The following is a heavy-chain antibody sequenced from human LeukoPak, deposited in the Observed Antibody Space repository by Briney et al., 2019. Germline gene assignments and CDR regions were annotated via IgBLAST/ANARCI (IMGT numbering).Heavy chain of an antibody. Sequence: GGSLRLSCAASGFTFSSYAMGWVRQAPGKGLEWVSAISGSGGSTYYADSVKGRFTISRDNSKNTLYLQMNSLRAEDTAVYYCAKDLVEVPGSYGDGDYWGQGTLVTVSS. D-gene: IGHD1-26*01. CDR2: ISGSGGST. J-gene: IGHJ4*02. CDR1: GFTFSSYA. V-gene: IGHV3-23*01. CDR3: AKDLVEVPGSYGDGDY.